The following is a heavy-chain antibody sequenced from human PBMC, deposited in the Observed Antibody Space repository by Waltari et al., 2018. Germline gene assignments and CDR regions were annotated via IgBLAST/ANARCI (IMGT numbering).Heavy chain of an antibody. V-gene: IGHV1-69*08. CDR3: ARDRDYGDYGDYYYYYGMDV. CDR1: GGTFSSYT. Sequence: QVQLVQSGAEVKKPGSSVKVSCKASGGTFSSYTISWVRQAPGQGLEWMGRIIPILGIANYAQKFQGRVTITADKSTSTAYMELSSLRSEDTAVYYCARDRDYGDYGDYYYYYGMDVWGQGTTVTVSS. D-gene: IGHD4-17*01. CDR2: IIPILGIA. J-gene: IGHJ6*02.